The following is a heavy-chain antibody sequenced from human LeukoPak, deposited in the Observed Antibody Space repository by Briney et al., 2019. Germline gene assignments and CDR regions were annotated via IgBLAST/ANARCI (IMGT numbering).Heavy chain of an antibody. Sequence: GSLRLSCAASGFTFSSYWMSWVRQAPGKGLEWVANIKQDGSEKYYVDSVKGRFTISRDNAKNSLYLQMNSLRAEDTAVYYCARETYYYDSSGYYVGYWGQGTLVTVSS. CDR2: IKQDGSEK. CDR1: GFTFSSYW. J-gene: IGHJ4*02. V-gene: IGHV3-7*03. D-gene: IGHD3-22*01. CDR3: ARETYYYDSSGYYVGY.